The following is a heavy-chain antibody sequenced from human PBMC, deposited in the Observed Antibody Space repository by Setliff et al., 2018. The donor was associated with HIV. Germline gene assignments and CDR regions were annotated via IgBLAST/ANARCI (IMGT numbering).Heavy chain of an antibody. J-gene: IGHJ5*02. CDR2: IYSSGSTSYTPSLSGST. V-gene: IGHV4-61*01. D-gene: IGHD2-2*01. CDR3: AKNSDCASTSCYVDWFDP. CDR1: GNSVNSGTYY. Sequence: SETLSLTCTVSGNSVNSGTYYWSWIPQHPVRGLEWIGYIYSSGSTSYTPSLSGSTNYNPSLTSRVTISVDTSKTQFSLKLSSVTAADTAVYYCAKNSDCASTSCYVDWFDPWGQGTLVTVSS.